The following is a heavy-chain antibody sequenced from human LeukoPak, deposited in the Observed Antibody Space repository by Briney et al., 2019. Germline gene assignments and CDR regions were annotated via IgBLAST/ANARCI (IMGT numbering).Heavy chain of an antibody. CDR1: SGSFSGYF. CDR2: INRSGST. J-gene: IGHJ4*02. CDR3: ARRGMITLVRGVIMSGSIDY. Sequence: SETLTLTCAVYSGSFSGYFWTWMRRPPGKGLEWIGEINRSGSTNYNPSLRSRVTISVDTSKNQFSLKLNSVIAADTAVYFCARRGMITLVRGVIMSGSIDYWGQGILVTVSS. D-gene: IGHD3-10*01. V-gene: IGHV4-34*01.